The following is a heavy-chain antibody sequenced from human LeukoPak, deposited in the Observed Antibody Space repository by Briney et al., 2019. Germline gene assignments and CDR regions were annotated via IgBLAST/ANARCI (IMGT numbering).Heavy chain of an antibody. CDR2: INTDGSWT. CDR3: ALLPPDALDI. V-gene: IGHV3-74*01. CDR1: GFTFSKYW. J-gene: IGHJ3*02. D-gene: IGHD3-22*01. Sequence: GGSLRPSCAASGFTFSKYWMHWVRQAPGKGLVWVSRINTDGSWTSYADSVRGRFTISRDNATNTLYLQMNSLRDEDTAVYYCALLPPDALDIWGQGTMVTVSS.